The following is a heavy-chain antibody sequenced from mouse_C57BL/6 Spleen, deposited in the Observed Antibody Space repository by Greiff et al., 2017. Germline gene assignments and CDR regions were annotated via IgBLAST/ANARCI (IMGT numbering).Heavy chain of an antibody. Sequence: QVQLQQPGAELVRPGTSVKLSCKASGYTFTSYWMHWVKQRPGQGLEWIGVIDPSDSYTNYNQKFKGKATLTVDTSSSTAYMQLSSLTSEDSAVXYCARNVDRYCSSTWFADWGQGTLVTVSA. CDR2: IDPSDSYT. CDR3: ARNVDRYCSSTWFAD. V-gene: IGHV1-59*01. J-gene: IGHJ3*01. CDR1: GYTFTSYW. D-gene: IGHD2-14*01.